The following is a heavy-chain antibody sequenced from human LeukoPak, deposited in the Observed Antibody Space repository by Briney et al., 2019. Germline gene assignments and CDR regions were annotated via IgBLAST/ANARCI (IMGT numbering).Heavy chain of an antibody. V-gene: IGHV3-48*01. J-gene: IGHJ4*02. Sequence: GGSLRLSCAASGFTFSTYNMNWVRQAPGKGLEWVSYISSSSRTIYYADSVKDRFTISRDNAKNSLYLQMNSLRAEDTAVYYCARDFRPVVGAAGTFDYWGQGTLVTVSS. CDR2: ISSSSRTI. D-gene: IGHD6-13*01. CDR3: ARDFRPVVGAAGTFDY. CDR1: GFTFSTYN.